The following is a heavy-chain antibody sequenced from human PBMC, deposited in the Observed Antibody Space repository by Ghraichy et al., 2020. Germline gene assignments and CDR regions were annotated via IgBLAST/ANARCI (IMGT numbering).Heavy chain of an antibody. CDR2: ISGSASNT. CDR3: VKHTRRQIIVLVAANDNAYYGMDV. CDR1: GFTFSNYA. J-gene: IGHJ6*04. D-gene: IGHD2-15*01. V-gene: IGHV3-23*01. Sequence: GGSLRLSCVASGFTFSNYAMSWVRQAPGRGLEWVSTISGSASNTYYPDSVKGRFTISRDNSKNTLYLQLNNLRVEDTAVYYCVKHTRRQIIVLVAANDNAYYGMDVWGKGTTVTVSS.